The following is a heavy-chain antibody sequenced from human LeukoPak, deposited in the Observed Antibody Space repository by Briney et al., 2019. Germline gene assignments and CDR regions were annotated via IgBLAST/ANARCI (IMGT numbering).Heavy chain of an antibody. Sequence: GGSLRLSCVASGFTFRSYAMHWVRQAPGKGLEWVAVIWYDGSNKYYADSVKGRFTISRDNSKNTLYLQMNSLRAEDTAVYYCAREAQIVVVVAATPYYGMDVWGQGTTVTVSS. CDR3: AREAQIVVVVAATPYYGMDV. J-gene: IGHJ6*02. CDR2: IWYDGSNK. CDR1: GFTFRSYA. V-gene: IGHV3-33*08. D-gene: IGHD2-15*01.